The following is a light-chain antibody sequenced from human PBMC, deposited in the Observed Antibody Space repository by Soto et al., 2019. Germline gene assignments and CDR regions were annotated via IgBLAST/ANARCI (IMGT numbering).Light chain of an antibody. CDR3: QQYKNWPPIT. V-gene: IGKV3-15*01. CDR2: GAF. CDR1: QSVSYN. J-gene: IGKJ4*01. Sequence: EIVMTQSPATLSVSPGETATLSCRASQSVSYNLAWYQQKPGQGPRLLIYGAFTRATGIPARFSGSGSGTEFTLTISILQSEDFALYYCQQYKNWPPITFGGGTKVEIK.